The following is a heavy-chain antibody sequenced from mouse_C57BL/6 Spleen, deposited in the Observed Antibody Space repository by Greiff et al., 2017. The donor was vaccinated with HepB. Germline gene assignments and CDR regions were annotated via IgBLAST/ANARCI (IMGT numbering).Heavy chain of an antibody. CDR1: GFTFSDYG. D-gene: IGHD1-2*01. V-gene: IGHV5-17*01. CDR3: ARGLRHYYAMDY. Sequence: EVQLVESGGGLVKPGESLKLSCAASGFTFSDYGMHWVRQAPEKGLEWVAYISSGSSTIYYADTVKGRFTISRDNAKNTLFLQMTSLRSEDTAMYYCARGLRHYYAMDYWGQGTSVTVSS. J-gene: IGHJ4*01. CDR2: ISSGSSTI.